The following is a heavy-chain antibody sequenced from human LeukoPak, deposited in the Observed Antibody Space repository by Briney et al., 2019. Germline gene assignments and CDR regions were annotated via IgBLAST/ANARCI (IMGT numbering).Heavy chain of an antibody. CDR1: GGSISSYY. Sequence: SETLSLTCTVSGGSISSYYWSWIRQPPGKGLEWIGYIYYSGSTNYNPSLKSRVTISVDTSKNQFSLKLSSVTPADTAVYYCARDTYGQQLDYWGQGTLVTVSS. J-gene: IGHJ4*02. CDR3: ARDTYGQQLDY. V-gene: IGHV4-59*01. D-gene: IGHD6-13*01. CDR2: IYYSGST.